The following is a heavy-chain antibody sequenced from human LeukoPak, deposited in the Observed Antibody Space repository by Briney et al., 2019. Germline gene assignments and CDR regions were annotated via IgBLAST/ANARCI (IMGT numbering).Heavy chain of an antibody. Sequence: ASVKVSCKASGYTFTSYGISWVRQAPGQGLEWMGWISAYNGNTNYAQKLQGRVTMTTDTSTSTAYMELRSLRSDDTAVYYCARGRRYYDSSGYYSPYFDYWGEGTLVSVSS. V-gene: IGHV1-18*01. CDR2: ISAYNGNT. D-gene: IGHD3-22*01. CDR1: GYTFTSYG. J-gene: IGHJ4*02. CDR3: ARGRRYYDSSGYYSPYFDY.